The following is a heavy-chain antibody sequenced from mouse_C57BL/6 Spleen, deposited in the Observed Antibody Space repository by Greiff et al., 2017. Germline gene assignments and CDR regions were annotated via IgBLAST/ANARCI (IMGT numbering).Heavy chain of an antibody. V-gene: IGHV1-69*01. D-gene: IGHD2-4*01. CDR2: IDPSDSYT. J-gene: IGHJ3*01. CDR1: GYTFTSYW. CDR3: ARGGSDDYEAWFAY. Sequence: QVQLKQPGAELVMPGASVKLSCKASGYTFTSYWMHWVKQRPGQGLEWIGEIDPSDSYTNYNQKFKGKSTLTVDKSSSTAYMQLSSLTSEDSAVYYCARGGSDDYEAWFAYWGQGTLVTVSA.